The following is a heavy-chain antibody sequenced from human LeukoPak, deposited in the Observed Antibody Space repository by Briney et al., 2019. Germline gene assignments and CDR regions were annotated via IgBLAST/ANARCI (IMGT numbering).Heavy chain of an antibody. CDR3: ARRPAGSGSPQVQNDY. D-gene: IGHD3-10*01. CDR1: GYSFTSYW. Sequence: GESLKISCKGSGYSFTSYWISWVRQMPGKGLEWMGRIDPSDSYTNYSPSFQGHVTISADKSISTAYLQWSSLKASDTAMYYCARRPAGSGSPQVQNDYWGQGTLVTVSS. V-gene: IGHV5-10-1*01. J-gene: IGHJ4*02. CDR2: IDPSDSYT.